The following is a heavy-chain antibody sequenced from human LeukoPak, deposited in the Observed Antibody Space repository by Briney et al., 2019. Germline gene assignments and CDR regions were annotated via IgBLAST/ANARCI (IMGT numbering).Heavy chain of an antibody. CDR3: ARDMLGYCSSTSCYIEWGNWFDP. V-gene: IGHV3-11*01. D-gene: IGHD2-2*02. Sequence: GGSLRLSCVASEFTFSGAWMHWVRQAPGKGLEWVSYISSSGSTIYYADSVKGRFTISRDNAKNSLYLQMNSLRAEDTAVYYCARDMLGYCSSTSCYIEWGNWFDPWGQGTLVTVSS. CDR2: ISSSGSTI. CDR1: EFTFSGAW. J-gene: IGHJ5*02.